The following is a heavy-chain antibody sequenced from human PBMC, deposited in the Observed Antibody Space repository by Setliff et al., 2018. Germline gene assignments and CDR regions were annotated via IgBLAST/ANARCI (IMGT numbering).Heavy chain of an antibody. CDR2: IHYSGST. D-gene: IGHD4-4*01. J-gene: IGHJ3*02. Sequence: PSETLSLTCTVSDASIGGSGYYWGWIRQPPGKGPEWIGNIHYSGSTHYNPSLKSRVTISVDTSKNQFSLKLTSVTAADAAVYYCARQTQSKKLVPGAFDIWGQGTMVTVSS. V-gene: IGHV4-39*07. CDR3: ARQTQSKKLVPGAFDI. CDR1: DASIGGSGYY.